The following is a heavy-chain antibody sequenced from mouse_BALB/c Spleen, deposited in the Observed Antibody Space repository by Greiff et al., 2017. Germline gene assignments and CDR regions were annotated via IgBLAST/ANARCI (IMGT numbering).Heavy chain of an antibody. D-gene: IGHD2-4*01. CDR2: ISSGGSYT. V-gene: IGHV5-6*02. J-gene: IGHJ3*01. CDR1: GFTFSSYG. Sequence: DVKLVESGGDLVKPGGSLKLSCAASGFTFSSYGMSWVRQTPDKRLEWVATISSGGSYTYYPDSVKGRFTISRDNAKNTLYLQMSSLKSEDTAMYYCARQSLYYDYAYWGQGTLVTVSA. CDR3: ARQSLYYDYAY.